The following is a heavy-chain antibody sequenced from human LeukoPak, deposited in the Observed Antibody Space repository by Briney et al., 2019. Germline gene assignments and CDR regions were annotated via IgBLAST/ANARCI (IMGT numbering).Heavy chain of an antibody. CDR2: IYYSGST. Sequence: SETLSLTCTVSGGSISSYYWSWIRQPPGKGLEWIGYIYYSGSTNYNPSLKSRVTISVDTSKNQFSLKLSSVTAADTAVYYCARIGAVSAHFFDYWGQETLVTVSS. CDR1: GGSISSYY. J-gene: IGHJ4*02. D-gene: IGHD3-3*01. V-gene: IGHV4-59*01. CDR3: ARIGAVSAHFFDY.